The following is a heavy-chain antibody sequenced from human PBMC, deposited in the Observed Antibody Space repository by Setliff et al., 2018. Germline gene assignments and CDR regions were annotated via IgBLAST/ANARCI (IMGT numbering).Heavy chain of an antibody. Sequence: ASVKVSCKASGYTFGAHYIHWVRQAPGQGFEWMGWINPNSGDTNYAQNFQGRVTMTWDTSITTAYMDLGRLMSHDTAVYFCARVSEQYLAFDYWGQGTLVTVSS. CDR1: GYTFGAHY. D-gene: IGHD4-4*01. CDR2: INPNSGDT. V-gene: IGHV1-2*02. J-gene: IGHJ4*02. CDR3: ARVSEQYLAFDY.